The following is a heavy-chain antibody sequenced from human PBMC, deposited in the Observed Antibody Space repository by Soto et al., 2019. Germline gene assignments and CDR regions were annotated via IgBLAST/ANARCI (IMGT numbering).Heavy chain of an antibody. V-gene: IGHV3-21*01. CDR3: ARDYYDSSGYHAPFDY. J-gene: IGHJ4*02. Sequence: EVQLVESGGGLVKPGGSLRLSCAASGFTFSSYGLNWVRQAPGKGLEWVSSISSSSSYIYYADSVKGRFTISRDNAKNSLCLQTNSLRAEDTAVYYCARDYYDSSGYHAPFDYWGQGTLVTVSS. CDR2: ISSSSSYI. D-gene: IGHD3-22*01. CDR1: GFTFSSYG.